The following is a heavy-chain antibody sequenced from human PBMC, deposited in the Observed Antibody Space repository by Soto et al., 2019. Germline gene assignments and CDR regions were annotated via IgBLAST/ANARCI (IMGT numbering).Heavy chain of an antibody. Sequence: QLQLQESGPGLVKPSETLSLTCTVSGGSISSSSYYWGWIRQPPGKGLEWIGSIYYSGRTYYNPSLKSRVTISVDTSKNQFSLKLSSVTAADTAVYYCARHSSKRAVAHPNQDPPAGLGSDYWGQGTLVTVSS. V-gene: IGHV4-39*01. CDR3: ARHSSKRAVAHPNQDPPAGLGSDY. D-gene: IGHD2-15*01. J-gene: IGHJ4*02. CDR1: GGSISSSSYY. CDR2: IYYSGRT.